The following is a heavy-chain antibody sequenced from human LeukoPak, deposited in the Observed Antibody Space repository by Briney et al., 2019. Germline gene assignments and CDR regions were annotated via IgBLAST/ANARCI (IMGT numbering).Heavy chain of an antibody. CDR1: GFTFSSYA. CDR3: AKSLGYRRAGYSSGWSSGY. Sequence: GGSLRLSCAASGFTFSSYAMSWVRQAPGKGLEWVSAISGSGGSTYYADSVKGRVTISRDNSKNTLYLQMNSLRAEDTAVYYCAKSLGYRRAGYSSGWSSGYWGQGTLVTVSS. D-gene: IGHD6-19*01. CDR2: ISGSGGST. V-gene: IGHV3-23*01. J-gene: IGHJ4*02.